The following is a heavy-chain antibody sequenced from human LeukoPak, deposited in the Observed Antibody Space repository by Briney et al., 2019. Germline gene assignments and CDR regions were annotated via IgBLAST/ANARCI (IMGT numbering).Heavy chain of an antibody. D-gene: IGHD3-22*01. CDR2: IYYSGST. V-gene: IGHV4-61*01. CDR3: ARIFRFYDSSGYYFPFDY. CDR1: GGSVSSGSYY. J-gene: IGHJ4*02. Sequence: SETLSLTCTVYGGSVSSGSYYWSWIRQPPGKGLEWIGYIYYSGSTNYNPSLKSRVTISVDTSKNQFSLKLSSVTAADTAVYYCARIFRFYDSSGYYFPFDYWGQGTLVTVSS.